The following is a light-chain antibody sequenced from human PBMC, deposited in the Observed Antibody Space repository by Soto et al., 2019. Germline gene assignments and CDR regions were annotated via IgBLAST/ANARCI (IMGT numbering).Light chain of an antibody. J-gene: IGLJ3*02. CDR1: SSDVGGYNY. Sequence: QSALTQPASVSGSPGQSITISCTGTSSDVGGYNYVSWYQQYPGKAPKLMIYEVSNRPSGVSNRFSGSKSGSTASLTISGLQAEDEADYYCSSFTSTHTGVFGGGTKLTVL. CDR2: EVS. CDR3: SSFTSTHTGV. V-gene: IGLV2-14*01.